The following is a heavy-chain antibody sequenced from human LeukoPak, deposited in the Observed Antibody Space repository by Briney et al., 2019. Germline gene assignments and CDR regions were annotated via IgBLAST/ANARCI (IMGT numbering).Heavy chain of an antibody. CDR2: ISSSSSYI. CDR1: GFTFSSYS. CDR3: ARDEGGHIEQGVDY. Sequence: PGGSLRLSCAASGFTFSSYSMNWVRQAPGKGLEWVSSISSSSSYIYYADSVKGRFTISRDNAKNSLYLQMNSLRAEDTAVYYCARDEGGHIEQGVDYWGQGTLVTVSS. D-gene: IGHD2-21*01. V-gene: IGHV3-21*01. J-gene: IGHJ4*02.